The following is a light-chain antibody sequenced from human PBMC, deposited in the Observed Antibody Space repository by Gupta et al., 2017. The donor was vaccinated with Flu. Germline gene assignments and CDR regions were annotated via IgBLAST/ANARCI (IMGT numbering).Light chain of an antibody. CDR3: QTWGTGIVV. V-gene: IGLV4-69*01. Sequence: QSPSASASLGTSVKLTCTLSSGHSNYAIAWHQQQPEKGPRYLMKVNSDGSHTKGDGIPDRFSGSSSGAERYPTMSSLQSEDEAYYYCQTWGTGIVVFGGGTKLTVL. CDR2: VNSDGSH. CDR1: SGHSNYA. J-gene: IGLJ2*01.